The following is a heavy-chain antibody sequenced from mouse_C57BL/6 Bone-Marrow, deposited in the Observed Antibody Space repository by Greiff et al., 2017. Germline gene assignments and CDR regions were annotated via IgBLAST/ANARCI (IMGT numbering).Heavy chain of an antibody. V-gene: IGHV1-9*01. D-gene: IGHD1-1*01. Sequence: VQGVESGAELMKPGASVKLSCKATGYTFTGYWIAWVKQRPGHGLEWIGEILPGSGSTNYNEKFKGKATFTADQSTNTAYMQLRSLTTEDSAIEYCARKDTTVPHYYARDYWGQGTSVTVSS. CDR1: GYTFTGYW. CDR3: ARKDTTVPHYYARDY. J-gene: IGHJ4*01. CDR2: ILPGSGST.